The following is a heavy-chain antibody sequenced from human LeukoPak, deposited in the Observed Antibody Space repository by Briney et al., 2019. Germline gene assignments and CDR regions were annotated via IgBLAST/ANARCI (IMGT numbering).Heavy chain of an antibody. CDR3: AKDTQWLVLLGPSDY. Sequence: PGGSLRLSCAASGFTFNSYAMSWVRQAPGKGLEWVSAISGSGGSTYYADSVKGRFTISRDNSKNTLYLQMNSLRAEDTAVYYCAKDTQWLVLLGPSDYWGQGTLVTVSS. V-gene: IGHV3-23*01. CDR1: GFTFNSYA. D-gene: IGHD6-19*01. CDR2: ISGSGGST. J-gene: IGHJ4*02.